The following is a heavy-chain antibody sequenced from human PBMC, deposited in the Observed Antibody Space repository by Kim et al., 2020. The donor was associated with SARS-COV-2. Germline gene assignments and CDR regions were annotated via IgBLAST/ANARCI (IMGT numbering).Heavy chain of an antibody. CDR3: ARGGYWYGNY. Sequence: EKNYVHSVKGRFTISRDNAKNSLSLQMDSLRGDDTAVYYCARGGYWYGNYWGQGTLVTVSS. CDR2: EK. J-gene: IGHJ4*02. D-gene: IGHD5-18*01. V-gene: IGHV3-7*03.